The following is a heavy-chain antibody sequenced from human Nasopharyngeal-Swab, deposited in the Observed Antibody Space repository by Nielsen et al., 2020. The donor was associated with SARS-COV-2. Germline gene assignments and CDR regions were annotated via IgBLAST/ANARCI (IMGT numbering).Heavy chain of an antibody. V-gene: IGHV4-30-4*01. CDR3: ARDTNYGGESLSGTFDI. Sequence: SETLSLACTVSGASINSRDYYWSWIRQPPGKGLEWIGSIYYSGSTYYDPSLKSRVTISMDTSKNHFSLNMTSVSAADTAVYYCARDTNYGGESLSGTFDIWGQGTMVTVSS. CDR1: GASINSRDYY. CDR2: IYYSGST. J-gene: IGHJ3*02. D-gene: IGHD4-23*01.